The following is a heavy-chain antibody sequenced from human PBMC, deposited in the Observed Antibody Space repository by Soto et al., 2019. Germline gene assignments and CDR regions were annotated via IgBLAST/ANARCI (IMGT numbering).Heavy chain of an antibody. CDR2: ISNSGSTI. V-gene: IGHV3-11*01. CDR3: ARGRYSGGGPYYFDY. J-gene: IGHJ4*02. CDR1: GFTFSGSY. Sequence: PGGSLRLSCAASGFTFSGSYMTWIRQAPGKGLEWVSYISNSGSTIYNADSVKGRFTISRDNAKNSLSLQMNSLRAEDTAVYYCARGRYSGGGPYYFDYWGQGTLVTVSS. D-gene: IGHD6-19*01.